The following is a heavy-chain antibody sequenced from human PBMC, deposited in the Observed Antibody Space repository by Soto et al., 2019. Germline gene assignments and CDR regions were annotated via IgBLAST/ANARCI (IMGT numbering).Heavy chain of an antibody. CDR1: GDSIIDTRYY. CDR3: ARQVYGEYLGGNWFDP. V-gene: IGHV4-39*01. D-gene: IGHD4-17*01. CDR2: ISHDGHA. Sequence: SETLSLTFSVLGDSIIDTRYYWGLIRQSPEKGLEWIGSISHDGHAYYNPSIKSRVTLFADTSRNQFSLKMKSVTVADTALYFCARQVYGEYLGGNWFDPWGQGALVTVSS. J-gene: IGHJ5*02.